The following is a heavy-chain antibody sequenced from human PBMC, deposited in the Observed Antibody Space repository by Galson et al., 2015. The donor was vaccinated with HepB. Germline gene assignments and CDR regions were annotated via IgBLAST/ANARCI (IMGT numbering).Heavy chain of an antibody. V-gene: IGHV3-23*01. CDR2: ISGSGGST. D-gene: IGHD6-19*01. Sequence: SLRLSCAASGFTFSSYAMSWVRQAPGKGLEWVSAISGSGGSTYYADSVKGRFTISRDNSKNTLYLQMNSLRAEDTAVYYCAKDLRGQQWKDYWGQGTLVTVSS. CDR1: GFTFSSYA. J-gene: IGHJ4*02. CDR3: AKDLRGQQWKDY.